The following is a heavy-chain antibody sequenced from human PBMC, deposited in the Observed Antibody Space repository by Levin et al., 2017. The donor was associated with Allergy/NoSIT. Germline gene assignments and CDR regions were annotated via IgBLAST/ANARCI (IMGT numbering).Heavy chain of an antibody. J-gene: IGHJ4*02. Sequence: GGSLRLSCAGSGFAFDDYAMHWVRQVPGKGLEWVSGISWDSDNVGYADSVKGRFTISRDNAKDSLFLQMKSLRAEDTAFYYCTASSGYFAVMPHYFDYWGQGILVTVSS. CDR2: ISWDSDNV. D-gene: IGHD3-22*01. V-gene: IGHV3-9*01. CDR1: GFAFDDYA. CDR3: TASSGYFAVMPHYFDY.